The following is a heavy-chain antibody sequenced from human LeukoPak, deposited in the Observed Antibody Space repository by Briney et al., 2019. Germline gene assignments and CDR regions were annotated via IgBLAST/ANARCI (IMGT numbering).Heavy chain of an antibody. D-gene: IGHD1-26*01. CDR3: ARGRSNYYGMDV. J-gene: IGHJ6*02. Sequence: PSETLSLTCAVYGGSFSGYYWSWIRQPPGKGLEWIGEINHSGSTNYNPSLKSRVTISVDTSKNLFSLKVSSVTAADTAVYYCARGRSNYYGMDVWGQGITVTVSS. V-gene: IGHV4-34*01. CDR1: GGSFSGYY. CDR2: INHSGST.